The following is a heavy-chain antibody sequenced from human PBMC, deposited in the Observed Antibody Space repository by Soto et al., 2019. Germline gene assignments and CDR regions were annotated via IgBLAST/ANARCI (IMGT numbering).Heavy chain of an antibody. D-gene: IGHD3-3*01. CDR2: IDNSGNT. J-gene: IGHJ4*02. CDR3: ARGGQDFWSGPFDY. V-gene: IGHV4-4*07. CDR1: DGSISTYF. Sequence: SETLSLTCTVSDGSISTYFCNWIRQPAGKGPEWIGRIDNSGNTNYNPSLKSRVTMSADTSRNQFSLKLNSVTAADTAVYYCARGGQDFWSGPFDYWGQGALVTVSS.